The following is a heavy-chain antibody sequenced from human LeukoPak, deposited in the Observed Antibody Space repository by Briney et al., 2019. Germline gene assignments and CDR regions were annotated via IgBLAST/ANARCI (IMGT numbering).Heavy chain of an antibody. V-gene: IGHV1-69*06. CDR1: GGTFSSYA. J-gene: IGHJ4*02. CDR3: ARAGITIFGVVPKVNHFDY. Sequence: GASVKVSCKASGGTFSSYAISWVRQAPGQGLEWMGGIIPIFDTANYAQKFQGRVTITADKSTSTAYMELSSLRSEDTAVYYCARAGITIFGVVPKVNHFDYWGQGTLVTVSS. CDR2: IIPIFDTA. D-gene: IGHD3-3*01.